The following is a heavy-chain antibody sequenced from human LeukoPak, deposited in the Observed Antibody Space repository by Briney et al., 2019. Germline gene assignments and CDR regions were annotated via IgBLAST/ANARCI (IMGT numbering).Heavy chain of an antibody. V-gene: IGHV3-21*01. CDR2: ISSSSSDM. D-gene: IGHD3-22*01. CDR1: GFTFSSYS. J-gene: IGHJ4*02. CDR3: ARERGGYYYDSSGRDY. Sequence: PGGSLRLSCAASGFTFSSYSMNWVRQAPGKGLEWVSSISSSSSDMYYADAVKGRFTISRDNAKNSLYLQMNSLRAEDTAVYYCARERGGYYYDSSGRDYWGQGTLVTVSS.